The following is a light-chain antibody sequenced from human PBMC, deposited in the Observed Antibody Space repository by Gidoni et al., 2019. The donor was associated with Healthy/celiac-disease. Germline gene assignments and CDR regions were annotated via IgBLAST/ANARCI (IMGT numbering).Light chain of an antibody. V-gene: IGKV3-20*01. CDR3: QRYGSSRT. J-gene: IGKJ1*01. CDR1: QSVSSSY. CDR2: GES. Sequence: EIAWTQSPGTLSLSPGERATLSCRASQSVSSSYLAWYQKNPGQAPRLLIYGESSRTTGIPDRVSGSGSGTDFTITISRLEPEGFAVYYCQRYGSSRTFGQGTKVEIK.